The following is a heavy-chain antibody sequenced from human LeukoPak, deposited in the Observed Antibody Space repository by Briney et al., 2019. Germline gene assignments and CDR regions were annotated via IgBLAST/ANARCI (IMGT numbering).Heavy chain of an antibody. J-gene: IGHJ4*02. Sequence: GASVKVSCKASGGTFSSYAISWVRQAPGHGLEWMGGIIPIFGTVYYAQKFQGRVSITADESTSTAYMDLSSLRSEDTAVYYCAREQYSSSSGDFDYWGQGTLVTVSS. CDR1: GGTFSSYA. CDR2: IIPIFGTV. CDR3: AREQYSSSSGDFDY. V-gene: IGHV1-69*13. D-gene: IGHD6-6*01.